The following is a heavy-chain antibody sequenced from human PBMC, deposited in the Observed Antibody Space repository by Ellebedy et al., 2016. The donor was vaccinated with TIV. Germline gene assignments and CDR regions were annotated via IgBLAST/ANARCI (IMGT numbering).Heavy chain of an antibody. J-gene: IGHJ3*01. D-gene: IGHD2-2*01. CDR2: ISSSSYI. V-gene: IGHV3-21*04. CDR1: GFTFSSYS. Sequence: GESLKISXAASGFTFSSYSMNWVRQAPGKGLEWVSSISSSSYIYYADSVQGRFTISRDNSKNTLYLQLNSLRAEDTAVYYSAKAHPATSRAFDVWGQGTMVTVSS. CDR3: AKAHPATSRAFDV.